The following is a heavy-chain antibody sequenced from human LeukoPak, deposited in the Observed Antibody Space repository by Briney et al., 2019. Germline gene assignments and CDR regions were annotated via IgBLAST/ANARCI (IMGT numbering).Heavy chain of an antibody. V-gene: IGHV5-51*01. CDR2: IYPGDSDT. CDR3: ARRVSYCSSTSCQYYYYMDV. J-gene: IGHJ6*03. Sequence: GESLKISCKGSGYSFTSYWIGWVRQMPGKGLEWMGIIYPGDSDTRYSPSFQGQVTISADKSISTAYLQWSSLKASDTAMYYCARRVSYCSSTSCQYYYYMDVWGKGTTVTVSS. CDR1: GYSFTSYW. D-gene: IGHD2-2*01.